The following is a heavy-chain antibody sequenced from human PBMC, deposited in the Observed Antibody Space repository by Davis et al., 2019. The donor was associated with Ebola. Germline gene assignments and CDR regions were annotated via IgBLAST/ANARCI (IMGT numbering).Heavy chain of an antibody. CDR3: ARNSEKWSGYYHSVYTTFDY. J-gene: IGHJ4*02. D-gene: IGHD3-3*01. Sequence: PGGSLRLSCAASGFTFSSYAMSWVRQAPGKGLEWVSAISGSGGSTYYADSVKGRFTISRDNSKNTLYLQMNSLRAEDTAVYYCARNSEKWSGYYHSVYTTFDYWGQGTLVTVSS. CDR2: ISGSGGST. V-gene: IGHV3-23*01. CDR1: GFTFSSYA.